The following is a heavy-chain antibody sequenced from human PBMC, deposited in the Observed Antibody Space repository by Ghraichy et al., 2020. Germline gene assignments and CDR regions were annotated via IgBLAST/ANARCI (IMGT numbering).Heavy chain of an antibody. CDR1: GDSISSGGYY. J-gene: IGHJ3*02. V-gene: IGHV4-31*03. D-gene: IGHD6-13*01. CDR3: ARFPSAATGSLTYDAFDI. CDR2: IYYSGST. Sequence: SETLSLTCSVSGDSISSGGYYWSWIRQHPGKSLEWIGYIYYSGSTYYNPSLMSRVTISVDTSKNLFSLTLKSVTAADTAVYYCARFPSAATGSLTYDAFDIWGQGTMVTVSS.